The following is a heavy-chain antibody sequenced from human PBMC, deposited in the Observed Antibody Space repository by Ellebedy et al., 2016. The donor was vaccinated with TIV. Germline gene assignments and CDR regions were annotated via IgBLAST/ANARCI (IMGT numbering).Heavy chain of an antibody. CDR3: ARWSNTTFGVTDAFDI. Sequence: ESLKISCAASGFTFSNYIMNWIRQPPGKGLEWIGCINHMESTYYNASLKGRVTISLHTSQNQISLKLNSVTAADTAVYYCARWSNTTFGVTDAFDIWGQGTLVTVSS. D-gene: IGHD3-3*01. CDR1: GFTFSNYI. J-gene: IGHJ3*02. V-gene: IGHV4-59*08. CDR2: INHMEST.